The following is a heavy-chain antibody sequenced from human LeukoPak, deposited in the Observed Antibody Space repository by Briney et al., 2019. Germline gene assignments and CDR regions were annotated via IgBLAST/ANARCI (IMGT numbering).Heavy chain of an antibody. Sequence: GGSLRPSCAASGFTFTNYWMHWVRQAPGMGLVWVSRLPPDELGIIYADSVKGRFTVSRDNAKNTVYLQMNNLRVDDTAMYYCVGTIASRGSEYWGQGALVTVSS. CDR3: VGTIASRGSEY. CDR1: GFTFTNYW. V-gene: IGHV3-74*01. J-gene: IGHJ4*02. CDR2: LPPDELGI. D-gene: IGHD6-6*01.